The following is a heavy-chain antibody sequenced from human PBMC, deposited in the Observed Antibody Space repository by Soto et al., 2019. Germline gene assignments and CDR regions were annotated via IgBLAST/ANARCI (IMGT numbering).Heavy chain of an antibody. D-gene: IGHD4-4*01. Sequence: QVQLVESGGGVVQPGRSLRLSCAASGFTFSSHAMHWVRQAPGKGLEWVAIISYDGSTIYYADSVKGRFAISRDNSKNTRYLQMHSLRADDTAVYFFARHLASTVTTSGWFDPWGQGTLVTVSS. CDR1: GFTFSSHA. CDR3: ARHLASTVTTSGWFDP. V-gene: IGHV3-30*09. CDR2: ISYDGSTI. J-gene: IGHJ5*02.